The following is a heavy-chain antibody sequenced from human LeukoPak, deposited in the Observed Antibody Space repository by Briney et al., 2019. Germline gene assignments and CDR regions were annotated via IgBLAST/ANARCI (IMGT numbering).Heavy chain of an antibody. D-gene: IGHD6-13*01. CDR3: ARVSAAGNDY. CDR1: GGSFSGYY. Sequence: SETLSLTCAVYGGSFSGYYWSWIRQPPGKGLEWIGEINHSGSTNYNPSLKSRVTISVDTSKNQFSLKLSSVTAADTAVYYCARVSAAGNDYWGQGTLVTVSS. J-gene: IGHJ4*02. CDR2: INHSGST. V-gene: IGHV4-34*01.